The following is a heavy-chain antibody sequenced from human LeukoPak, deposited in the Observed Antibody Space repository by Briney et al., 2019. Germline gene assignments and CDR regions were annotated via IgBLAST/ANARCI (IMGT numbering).Heavy chain of an antibody. V-gene: IGHV1-8*01. J-gene: IGHJ4*02. D-gene: IGHD5-18*01. CDR2: MNPNSGNT. CDR1: GYTFTSYD. Sequence: GASVKVSCKASGYTFTSYDINWVRQATGQGLEWKGWMNPNSGNTGYAQKFQGRVTMTRNTSISTAYMELSSLRSEDTAVYYCARGRGYSYVYDYWGQGTLVTVSS. CDR3: ARGRGYSYVYDY.